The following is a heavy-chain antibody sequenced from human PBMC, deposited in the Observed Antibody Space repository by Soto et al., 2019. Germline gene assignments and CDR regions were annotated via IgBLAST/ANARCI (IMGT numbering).Heavy chain of an antibody. CDR1: GYTFTSYG. D-gene: IGHD5-18*01. Sequence: QVQLVQSGAEVKKPGASVKVSCKASGYTFTSYGISWVRQAPGQGLEWMGWISAYNGNTNYAQKLQGRVTMTTDTSTSTAYMELRSLRSDDTAVYYCAGRLVDTAMADYYYYGMDVWGQGTTVTVSS. CDR2: ISAYNGNT. J-gene: IGHJ6*02. V-gene: IGHV1-18*01. CDR3: AGRLVDTAMADYYYYGMDV.